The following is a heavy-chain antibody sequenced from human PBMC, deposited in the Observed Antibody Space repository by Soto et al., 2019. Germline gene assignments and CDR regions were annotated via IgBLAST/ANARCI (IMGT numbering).Heavy chain of an antibody. CDR1: GFTFSSYA. D-gene: IGHD2-15*01. J-gene: IGHJ4*02. V-gene: IGHV3-23*01. CDR2: ISGSGGST. CDR3: AKYPACSCVSCFLLYFDY. Sequence: GGSLRLSCAASGFTFSSYAMSWVRQAPGKGLEWVSAISGSGGSTYYADSVKGRFTISRDNSKNTLYLQMNSLRAEVTAVYYCAKYPACSCVSCFLLYFDYWGQGTLVTVSS.